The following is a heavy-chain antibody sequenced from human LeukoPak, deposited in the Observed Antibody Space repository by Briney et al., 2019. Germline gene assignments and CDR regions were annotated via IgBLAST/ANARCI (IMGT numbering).Heavy chain of an antibody. J-gene: IGHJ4*02. D-gene: IGHD3/OR15-3a*01. CDR3: ARQTGSGLFILP. Sequence: SETLSLTCSVSGGSISSYYWSWIRQPAGKGLEWIGRIYSSGSTNYNPSLKSRITMSVDTSKNQFSLKLNSLTVADTAVYYCARQTGSGLFILPGGQGTLVTVSS. CDR2: IYSSGST. V-gene: IGHV4-4*07. CDR1: GGSISSYY.